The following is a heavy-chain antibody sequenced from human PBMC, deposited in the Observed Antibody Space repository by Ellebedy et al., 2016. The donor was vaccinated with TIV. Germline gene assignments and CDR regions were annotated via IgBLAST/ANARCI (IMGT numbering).Heavy chain of an antibody. Sequence: LSLTCVASGFTFSSYWMHWVRQAPGKGLVWVSRINTDGRSTNYTDSVKGRFTISRDNAKDTLYLQMNSLRAEDTAVYYCVRDVGRAIGSSWKKWFEPWGQGTLVTVSS. CDR3: VRDVGRAIGSSWKKWFEP. CDR1: GFTFSSYW. CDR2: INTDGRST. V-gene: IGHV3-74*01. J-gene: IGHJ5*02. D-gene: IGHD6-13*01.